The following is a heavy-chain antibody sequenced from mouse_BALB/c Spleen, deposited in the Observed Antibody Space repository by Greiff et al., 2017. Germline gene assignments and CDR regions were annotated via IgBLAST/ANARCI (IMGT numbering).Heavy chain of an antibody. Sequence: VQLQESGAELVRPGTSVKISCKASGYTFTNYWLGWVKQRPGHGLEWIGDIYPGGGYTNYNEKFKGKATLTADTSSSTAYMQLSSLTSEDSAVYFCARSDYGSSAWFAYWGQGTLVTVSA. V-gene: IGHV1-63*02. D-gene: IGHD1-1*01. CDR1: GYTFTNYW. J-gene: IGHJ3*01. CDR2: IYPGGGYT. CDR3: ARSDYGSSAWFAY.